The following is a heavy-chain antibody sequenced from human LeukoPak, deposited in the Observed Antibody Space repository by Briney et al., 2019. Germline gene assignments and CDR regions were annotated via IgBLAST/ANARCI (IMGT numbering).Heavy chain of an antibody. CDR1: GGSISSYY. CDR2: IYYSGST. CDR3: ARDPYGDYYFDY. Sequence: KSSETLSLTCTVSGGSISSYYWNWIRQPPGKGLEWIGYIYYSGSTNYNPSLKSRVTISVDTSKIQFSLKLSSVTAADTAVYYCARDPYGDYYFDYWGQGTLVTVSS. J-gene: IGHJ4*02. D-gene: IGHD4-17*01. V-gene: IGHV4-59*01.